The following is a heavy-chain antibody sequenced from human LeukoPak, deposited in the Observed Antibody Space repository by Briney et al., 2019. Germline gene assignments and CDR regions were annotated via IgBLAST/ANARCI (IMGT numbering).Heavy chain of an antibody. V-gene: IGHV4-39*07. CDR3: ARDLSGSGGWFGEFTNWFDP. D-gene: IGHD3-10*01. J-gene: IGHJ5*02. Sequence: KPSETLSLTCTVSGGSISSSSYYWGWIRQPPGKGLEWIGSIYYSGSTYYNPSLKSRVTISVDTSKNQFSLKLSSVTAADTAVYYCARDLSGSGGWFGEFTNWFDPWGQGTLVTVSS. CDR2: IYYSGST. CDR1: GGSISSSSYY.